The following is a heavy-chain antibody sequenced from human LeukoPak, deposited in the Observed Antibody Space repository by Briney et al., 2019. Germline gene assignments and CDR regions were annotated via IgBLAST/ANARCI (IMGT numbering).Heavy chain of an antibody. J-gene: IGHJ4*02. CDR3: ARVMGNTPPYFDY. CDR1: GYSFTGYY. Sequence: ASVKVSCKASGYSFTGYYMHWVRQAPGQGLEWMGWINPNSGNTNYAQKFQGRVTMTRDTSISTAYMELSRLRSDDTAVYYCARVMGNTPPYFDYWGQGTLVTVSS. V-gene: IGHV1-2*02. D-gene: IGHD7-27*01. CDR2: INPNSGNT.